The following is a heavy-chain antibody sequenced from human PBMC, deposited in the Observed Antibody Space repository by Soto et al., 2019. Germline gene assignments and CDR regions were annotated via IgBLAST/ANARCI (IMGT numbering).Heavy chain of an antibody. Sequence: QVQLQESGPGLVKPSQTLSLTCTVSGGSIISGDYYWSWIRQPPGKGLEWIGYIHCSGTTYYNPTLKSRINISVDTSKSQFSLMVSSVTAADTAVYYCATHSGTNRWFDPWGQGTLVTVSS. CDR2: IHCSGTT. CDR1: GGSIISGDYY. J-gene: IGHJ5*02. D-gene: IGHD1-26*01. V-gene: IGHV4-30-4*01. CDR3: ATHSGTNRWFDP.